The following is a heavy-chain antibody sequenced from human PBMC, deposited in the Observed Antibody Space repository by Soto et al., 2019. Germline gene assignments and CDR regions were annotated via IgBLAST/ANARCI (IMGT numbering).Heavy chain of an antibody. J-gene: IGHJ4*02. CDR2: IYYSGST. CDR1: GGSISSYY. D-gene: IGHD2-21*01. CDR3: ARQYFGGGGRYYFDY. Sequence: SETLSLTCTVSGGSISSYYWSWIRQPPGTGLEWIGYIYYSGSTNYNPSLKSRVTISVDTSKNQFSLKLTSVTAADTAVYYCARQYFGGGGRYYFDYWGQGTLVTVSS. V-gene: IGHV4-59*08.